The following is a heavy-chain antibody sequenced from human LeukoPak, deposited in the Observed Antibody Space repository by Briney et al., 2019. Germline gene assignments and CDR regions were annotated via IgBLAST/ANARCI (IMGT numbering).Heavy chain of an antibody. Sequence: GGSLRLSCAASGFTVSSNYMSWVRPAPGKGLEWVSVIYIGGSTYYADSVKGRFTSSRYNSKNTLYLQMTSLRAEDTAVYYCASSVVPAAPYYMDVWGKGTTVTVSS. D-gene: IGHD2-2*01. CDR3: ASSVVPAAPYYMDV. J-gene: IGHJ6*03. CDR1: GFTVSSNY. V-gene: IGHV3-53*01. CDR2: IYIGGST.